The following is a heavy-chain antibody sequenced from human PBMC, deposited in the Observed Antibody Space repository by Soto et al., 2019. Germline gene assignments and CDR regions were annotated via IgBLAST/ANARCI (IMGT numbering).Heavy chain of an antibody. V-gene: IGHV4-39*01. J-gene: IGHJ6*02. Sequence: SSETLSLTGTVSVGSISSSSYYWGWILQPPGKGLEWIGSIYYSGSTDYNPSLKSRVTISVDTSKNQFSLKLSSVTAADTAVYYCARHGPTLTRSGHRPSTLVAPWGQGTTVTVS. D-gene: IGHD2-15*01. CDR1: VGSISSSSYY. CDR3: ARHGPTLTRSGHRPSTLVAP. CDR2: IYYSGST.